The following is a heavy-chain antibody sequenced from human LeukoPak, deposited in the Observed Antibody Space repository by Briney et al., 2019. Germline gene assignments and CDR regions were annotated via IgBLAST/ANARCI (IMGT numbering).Heavy chain of an antibody. CDR3: TRGGIAVRFHDAFDI. D-gene: IGHD6-6*01. Sequence: PGRSLRLSCAASGFTFSRNGMHWVRQAPGKGLEWVAVIWYDGSNKYYADSVKGRFTISRDNAKSSLDLQMNRVSAEDTAVYYCTRGGIAVRFHDAFDIWGQGTKVTVSS. CDR2: IWYDGSNK. CDR1: GFTFSRNG. V-gene: IGHV3-33*01. J-gene: IGHJ3*02.